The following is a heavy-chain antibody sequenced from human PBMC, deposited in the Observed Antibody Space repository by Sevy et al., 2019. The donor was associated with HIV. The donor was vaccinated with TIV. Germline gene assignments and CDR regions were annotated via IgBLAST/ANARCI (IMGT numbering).Heavy chain of an antibody. CDR2: INTSGST. J-gene: IGHJ4*02. Sequence: SETLSLTCTVSGDPFSSYFWAWIRQPAGKGLEWIGRINTSGSTNYNPSLKSPVTMSVDTSTGQFSLKVTSLTAADTAIYFCARSNWVTATNGFSKSYYFDYWGQGSLVTVSS. V-gene: IGHV4-4*07. CDR3: ARSNWVTATNGFSKSYYFDY. D-gene: IGHD7-27*01. CDR1: GDPFSSYF.